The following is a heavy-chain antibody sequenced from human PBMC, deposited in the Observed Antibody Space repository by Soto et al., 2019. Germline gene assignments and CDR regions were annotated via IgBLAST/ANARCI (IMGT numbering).Heavy chain of an antibody. CDR2: IYNSGPT. CDR1: GASISSGGYY. CDR3: ARDGAVPYGMDV. J-gene: IGHJ6*02. V-gene: IGHV4-31*03. D-gene: IGHD3-16*01. Sequence: QVQLQESGPGLVKPSQTLSLTCTVSGASISSGGYYWSWIRQYPGKGLEWIGYIYNSGPTYYNPPFKSRXXIXVDXSRNEFSLKLTSVTAADTAVYYCARDGAVPYGMDVWGHGTTVTVSS.